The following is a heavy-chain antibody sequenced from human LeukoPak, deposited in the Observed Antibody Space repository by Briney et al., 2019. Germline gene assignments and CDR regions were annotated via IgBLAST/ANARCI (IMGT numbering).Heavy chain of an antibody. CDR1: GFTFSGFS. Sequence: GGSLRLSCAASGFTFSGFSMTWVRQAPGKGLEWVSTVTSSGSITYYADSVKGRFTNSRDNSKNTLYLQMNSLGAEDTAVYYCATYAGIAAAGTLNFDYWGQGTLVTVSS. CDR3: ATYAGIAAAGTLNFDY. D-gene: IGHD6-13*01. J-gene: IGHJ4*02. CDR2: VTSSGSIT. V-gene: IGHV3-23*05.